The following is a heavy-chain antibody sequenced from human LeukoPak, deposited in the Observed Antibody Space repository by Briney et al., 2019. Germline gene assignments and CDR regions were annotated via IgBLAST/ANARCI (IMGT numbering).Heavy chain of an antibody. CDR2: ISGSGGST. CDR1: EFTFSSYA. V-gene: IGHV3-23*01. D-gene: IGHD6-19*01. CDR3: AKGRVIAVAPFDY. Sequence: GGSLRLSCAASEFTFSSYAMSWVRQAPGKGLEGVSAISGSGGSTYYADSVKGRFTISRDNSKNTLYLQMNSLRAEDTAVYYCAKGRVIAVAPFDYWGQGTLVTVSS. J-gene: IGHJ4*02.